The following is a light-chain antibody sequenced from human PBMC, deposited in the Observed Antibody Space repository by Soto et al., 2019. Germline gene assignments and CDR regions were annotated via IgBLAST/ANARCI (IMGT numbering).Light chain of an antibody. J-gene: IGKJ1*01. V-gene: IGKV3-20*01. CDR2: GAS. CDR3: QQYGSSTRT. CDR1: QSVRSN. Sequence: EVVMTQSPATLSVSPGERATLSCRASQSVRSNLAWYQQKPGQAPRLLIYGASIREAGIPDRFSGSGSGTECTLTIRRLEPEDFAVYYCQQYGSSTRTFGQGTKVDIK.